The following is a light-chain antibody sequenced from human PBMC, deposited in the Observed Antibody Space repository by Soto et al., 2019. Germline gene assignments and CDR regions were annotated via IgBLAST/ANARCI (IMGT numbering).Light chain of an antibody. V-gene: IGKV3-20*01. CDR1: QTTAPKY. CDR3: QHFGSSPPAI. Sequence: EIELTQSPGTLPLSPGESATLSCRVSQTTAPKYVAWYQQRRGLAPRLLVYGASKRAAGIPDRFRGSGSGSEFSLTISGLEPEDFAVYFCQHFGSSPPAIFGQGTRLEIK. CDR2: GAS. J-gene: IGKJ5*01.